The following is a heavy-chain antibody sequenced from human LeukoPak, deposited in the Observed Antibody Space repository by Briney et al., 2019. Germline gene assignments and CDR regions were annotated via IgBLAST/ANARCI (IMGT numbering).Heavy chain of an antibody. D-gene: IGHD2-15*01. CDR1: VYTFTGYY. J-gene: IGHJ3*02. Sequence: ASVKVSCKASVYTFTGYYMHWVRQAPGQGLEWMGWINPNSGGTNYAQKFQGRVTMTRDTSISTAYMELSRLRSDDTAVYYCARDGYCSGGSCYIDAFDIWGQGTMVTVSS. V-gene: IGHV1-2*02. CDR3: ARDGYCSGGSCYIDAFDI. CDR2: INPNSGGT.